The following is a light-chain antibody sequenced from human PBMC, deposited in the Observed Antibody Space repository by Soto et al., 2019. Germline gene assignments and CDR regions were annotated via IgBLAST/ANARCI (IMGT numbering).Light chain of an antibody. Sequence: DTQMTQTPSSLSASVGDRVSITCRASQNISKCLVWYQQKPGKAPKLMFFGASSLQSGVPSIFGGGGSGKDFLPTISSLHPEDFVSYYCQQYNSYPLTFGQGTRVDIK. J-gene: IGKJ1*01. CDR1: QNISKC. V-gene: IGKV1-16*01. CDR2: GAS. CDR3: QQYNSYPLT.